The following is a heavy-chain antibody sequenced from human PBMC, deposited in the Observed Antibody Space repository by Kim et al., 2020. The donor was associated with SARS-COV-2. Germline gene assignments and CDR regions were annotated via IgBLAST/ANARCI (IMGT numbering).Heavy chain of an antibody. J-gene: IGHJ4*02. CDR2: IYYSGST. CDR1: GGSISSYY. Sequence: SETLSLTCTVSGGSISSYYWSWIRQPPGKGLEWIGYIYYSGSTNYNPSLKSRFTISVDTSKTHFSLKLSPVTAAATAVYYCASSGPRGFDYLCQGTLVTV. V-gene: IGHV4-59*01. CDR3: ASSGPRGFDY. D-gene: IGHD5-12*01.